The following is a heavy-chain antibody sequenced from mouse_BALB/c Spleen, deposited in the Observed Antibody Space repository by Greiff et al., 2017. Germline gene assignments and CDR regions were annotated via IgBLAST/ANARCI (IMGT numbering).Heavy chain of an antibody. CDR2: ISNGGGST. J-gene: IGHJ2*01. Sequence: DVMLVESGGGLVQPGGSLKLSCAASGFTFSSYTMSWVRQTPEKRLEWVAYISNGGGSTHYPDTVKGRFTISRDNAKNTLYLQMSSLKSEDTAMYYCARRGLGGGFDYWGQGTTLTVSS. D-gene: IGHD4-1*01. V-gene: IGHV5-12-2*01. CDR3: ARRGLGGGFDY. CDR1: GFTFSSYT.